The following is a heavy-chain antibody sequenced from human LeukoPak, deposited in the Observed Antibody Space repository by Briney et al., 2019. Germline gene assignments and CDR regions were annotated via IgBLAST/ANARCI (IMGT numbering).Heavy chain of an antibody. CDR3: ARGGGNLPFDY. V-gene: IGHV3-33*01. CDR2: IWYDGSNR. Sequence: GGSLRLSCAASGFTFSSYGVHRVRQAPGKGLEWVAVIWYDGSNRYYADSVKGRFTISRDNSKNTLYLQMNSLRAEDTAVYYCARGGGNLPFDYWGQGTLVTVSS. D-gene: IGHD4-23*01. J-gene: IGHJ4*02. CDR1: GFTFSSYG.